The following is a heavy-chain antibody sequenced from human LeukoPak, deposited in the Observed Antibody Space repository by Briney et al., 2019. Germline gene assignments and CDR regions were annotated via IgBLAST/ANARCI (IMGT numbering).Heavy chain of an antibody. CDR2: ISSSSSTI. CDR3: ARDSDGSGLYDY. V-gene: IGHV3-48*02. Sequence: PGGSLRLSCAASGFAFSSYTMNWVRHAPGKRLEWVSYISSSSSTIYYADSVRGRFTISRDNAKNSLYLQMNSLRDEDTAVYYCARDSDGSGLYDYWGQGTLVTVSS. J-gene: IGHJ4*02. CDR1: GFAFSSYT. D-gene: IGHD3-10*01.